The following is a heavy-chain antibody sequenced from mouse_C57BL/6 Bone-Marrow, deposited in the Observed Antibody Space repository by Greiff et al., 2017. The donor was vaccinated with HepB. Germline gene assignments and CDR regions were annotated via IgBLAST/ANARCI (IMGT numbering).Heavy chain of an antibody. CDR1: GYTFTSYW. CDR2: IDPSDSYT. CDR3: AREGWAYWYFDV. D-gene: IGHD2-3*01. V-gene: IGHV1-50*01. Sequence: VKQSCKASGYTFTSYWMQWVKQRPGQGLEWIGEIDPSDSYTNYNQKFKGKATLTVDTSSSTAYMQLSSLTSEDSAVYYCAREGWAYWYFDVWGTGTTITVSS. J-gene: IGHJ1*03.